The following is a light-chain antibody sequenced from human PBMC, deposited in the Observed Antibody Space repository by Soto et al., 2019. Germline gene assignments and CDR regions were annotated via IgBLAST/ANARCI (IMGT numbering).Light chain of an antibody. CDR2: SNN. CDR1: SSNIGRNT. CDR3: AAWDASLSGVV. Sequence: QSVLTQPPSASGTPGQRVTISCSGSSSNIGRNTVNWYQQLPGTAPKLLIYSNNHRPSGVPDRFSGSKSGSSASLAISWLQSEDEADYYCAAWDASLSGVVFGGGTKVTVL. J-gene: IGLJ2*01. V-gene: IGLV1-44*01.